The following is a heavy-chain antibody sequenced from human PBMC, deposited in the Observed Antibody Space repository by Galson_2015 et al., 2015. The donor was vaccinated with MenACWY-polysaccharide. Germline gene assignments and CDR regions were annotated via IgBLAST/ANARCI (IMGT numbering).Heavy chain of an antibody. CDR3: ARGHYGLDV. V-gene: IGHV3-11*01. J-gene: IGHJ6*02. CDR1: GFSLGAWY. CDR2: ISKSGDSI. Sequence: LRLSCAASGFSLGAWYMSWIRQAPGKGMEWLSYISKSGDSIYYGDSVKGRFAISRDNAKNSLYLQLNSLEVEDTAIYYCARGHYGLDVWGQGTTVTVSS.